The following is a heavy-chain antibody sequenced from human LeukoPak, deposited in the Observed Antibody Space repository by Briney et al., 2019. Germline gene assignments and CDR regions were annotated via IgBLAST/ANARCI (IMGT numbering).Heavy chain of an antibody. J-gene: IGHJ4*02. CDR3: ARGRGGSVVRGYLDY. CDR2: MTSNSGNA. D-gene: IGHD3-10*01. Sequence: ASVKVSCKASGYTFTNYDIMWVRQATGQGPEWMGWMTSNSGNAGYAQKFQVRVTMTRDTSINTAYMELQSLTSEDTAVYYCARGRGGSVVRGYLDYWGQGTLVTVSS. V-gene: IGHV1-8*01. CDR1: GYTFTNYD.